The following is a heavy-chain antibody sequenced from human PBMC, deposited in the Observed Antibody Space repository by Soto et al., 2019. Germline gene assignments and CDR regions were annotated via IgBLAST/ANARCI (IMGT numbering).Heavy chain of an antibody. Sequence: GGSLRLSCTASGFTFSIYAMIWVRQAPGKGLEWVSGITGGGGTTYYADSVKGRFTISRDNSKNTVYVQMNSLRAEDTAVYYCVYAWGREVSGAPLSFDYWGQGTLVTVSS. CDR1: GFTFSIYA. D-gene: IGHD2-15*01. V-gene: IGHV3-23*01. J-gene: IGHJ4*02. CDR2: ITGGGGTT. CDR3: VYAWGREVSGAPLSFDY.